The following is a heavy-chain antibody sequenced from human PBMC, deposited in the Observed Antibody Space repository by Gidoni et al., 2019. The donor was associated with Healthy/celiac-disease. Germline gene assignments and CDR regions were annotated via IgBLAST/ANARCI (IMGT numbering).Heavy chain of an antibody. CDR1: GVSISSYY. J-gene: IGHJ2*01. D-gene: IGHD3-22*01. Sequence: QVQLQESGPGLVKPSETLSLTCTVSGVSISSYYWSWIRQPPGKGLEWIGYIYYSGSTNYNPSLKSRGTISVETSKNKFSLKLSSVTAADTAVYYCARSRFLGDYYEENWYFDLWGRGTLVTVSS. CDR2: IYYSGST. CDR3: ARSRFLGDYYEENWYFDL. V-gene: IGHV4-59*01.